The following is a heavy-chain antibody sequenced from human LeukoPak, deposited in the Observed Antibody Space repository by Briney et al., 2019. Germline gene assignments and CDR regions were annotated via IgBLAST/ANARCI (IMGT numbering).Heavy chain of an antibody. Sequence: GGSLRLSCAASGFTFDDYGMSWVRQAPGKGLEWVSGINWNGGSTGYADSVKGRFTISSGNAKNSLYLQMNSLRAEDTALYYCARDNWNQTFDYWGQGTLVTVSS. D-gene: IGHD1-20*01. J-gene: IGHJ4*02. V-gene: IGHV3-20*04. CDR1: GFTFDDYG. CDR3: ARDNWNQTFDY. CDR2: INWNGGST.